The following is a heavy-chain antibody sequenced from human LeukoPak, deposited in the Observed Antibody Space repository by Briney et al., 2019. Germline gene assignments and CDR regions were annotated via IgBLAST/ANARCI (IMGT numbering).Heavy chain of an antibody. V-gene: IGHV3-48*01. Sequence: PGGSLRLSCAASGFTFSSYSMNWVRQAPGKGLEWVSYISSSSSTIYYADSVKGRFTISRDNAKNSLYLQMNSLRAEDTAVYYCARGSDIVVVPAAYDYWGQETLVTVSS. CDR2: ISSSSSTI. D-gene: IGHD2-2*01. CDR1: GFTFSSYS. J-gene: IGHJ4*02. CDR3: ARGSDIVVVPAAYDY.